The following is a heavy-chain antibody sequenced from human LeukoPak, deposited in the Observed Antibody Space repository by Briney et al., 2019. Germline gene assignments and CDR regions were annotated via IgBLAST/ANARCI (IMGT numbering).Heavy chain of an antibody. CDR2: INPSGGST. J-gene: IGHJ4*02. D-gene: IGHD6-19*01. V-gene: IGHV1-46*01. CDR3: ARASSGWFFDY. CDR1: GYTFTSYY. Sequence: ASVKVSCKASGYTFTSYYMHWVRQAPGQGLEWMGIINPSGGSTSYAQKFQGRVTMTRDTSSSTVYMELSSLRSEDTAVYYCARASSGWFFDYWGQGTLVTVSS.